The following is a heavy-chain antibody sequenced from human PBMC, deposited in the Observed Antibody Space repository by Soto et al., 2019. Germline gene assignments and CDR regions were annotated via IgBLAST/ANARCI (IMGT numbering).Heavy chain of an antibody. CDR1: GGSVSSGSYY. J-gene: IGHJ6*02. V-gene: IGHV4-61*01. CDR3: ASVTRTCISTSCYRYYYGMDV. CDR2: IYYSGST. D-gene: IGHD2-2*02. Sequence: QVQLQESGPGLVKPSETLSLTCTVSGGSVSSGSYYWSWIRQPPGKGLEWIGYIYYSGSTNCNPSLKSRVTISVDTSKNQFSLKLSSVTAADTAVYYCASVTRTCISTSCYRYYYGMDVWGQGTTVTVSS.